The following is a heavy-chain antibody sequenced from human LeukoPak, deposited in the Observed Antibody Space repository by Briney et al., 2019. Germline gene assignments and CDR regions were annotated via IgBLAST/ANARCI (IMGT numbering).Heavy chain of an antibody. J-gene: IGHJ4*02. V-gene: IGHV1-18*01. CDR3: ARGGYSSSSYYFDY. CDR1: GYTFTSYD. CDR2: ISAYNGNT. D-gene: IGHD6-6*01. Sequence: ASVKVSCTASGYTFTSYDINWVRQAPGQGLEWMGWISAYNGNTNYAQKLQGRVTMTTDTSTSTAYMELRSLRSDDTAVYYCARGGYSSSSYYFDYWGQGTLVTVSS.